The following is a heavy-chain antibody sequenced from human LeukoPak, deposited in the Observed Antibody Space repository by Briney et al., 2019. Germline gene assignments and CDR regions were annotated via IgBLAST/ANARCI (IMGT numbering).Heavy chain of an antibody. V-gene: IGHV3-30*18. D-gene: IGHD6-25*01. CDR2: ISYDGTTT. CDR1: GFTFSDYG. J-gene: IGHJ1*01. Sequence: GGSLRLSCAASGFTFSDYGMQWVRQAPGXGLEWVAVISYDGTTTFYADSVKGRFTVSRDNSKNTLDLQMDSLRAEDTAVYFCAKEPNAYSSGWYFQDWGQGTLVTVSS. CDR3: AKEPNAYSSGWYFQD.